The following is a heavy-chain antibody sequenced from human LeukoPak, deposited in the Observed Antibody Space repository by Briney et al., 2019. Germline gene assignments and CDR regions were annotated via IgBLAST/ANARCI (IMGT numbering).Heavy chain of an antibody. Sequence: SVKVSCKASGGTLSSYAFSWVRQAPGQGLEWMGRIIPILGIANYAQKFQGRVTITADKSTSTVYMELSSLRSDDTAVYYCATPAGYSSGWYPHWGQGTLVTASS. CDR1: GGTLSSYA. V-gene: IGHV1-69*04. D-gene: IGHD6-19*01. CDR3: ATPAGYSSGWYPH. CDR2: IIPILGIA. J-gene: IGHJ4*02.